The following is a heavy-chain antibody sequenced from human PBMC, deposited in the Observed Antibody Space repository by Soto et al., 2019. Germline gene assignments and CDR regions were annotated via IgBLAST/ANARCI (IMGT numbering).Heavy chain of an antibody. V-gene: IGHV2-70*18. J-gene: IGHJ4*02. Sequence: TLSLTCTVSGGSISSYYWSWIRQPPGKALEWLALIDWDDDKYYSTALKTRLTISKDTSKNQVVLTMTNMDPVDTATYYCARIGASGWSWGFDYWGQGMLVTVSS. CDR1: GGSISSYY. CDR3: ARIGASGWSWGFDY. D-gene: IGHD6-19*01. CDR2: IDWDDDK.